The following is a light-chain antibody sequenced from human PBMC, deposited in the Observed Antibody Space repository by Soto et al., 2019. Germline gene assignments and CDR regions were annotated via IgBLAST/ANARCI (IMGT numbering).Light chain of an antibody. CDR2: GAS. J-gene: IGKJ5*01. CDR3: QQRSNWPPIT. V-gene: IGKV3-11*01. Sequence: EIVLTQSPATLSVSPGERVTLSCRASQSVDISLAWYQQKPGQAPRLLIYGASSRATGIPDRFSAYGSETDFTLTISGLEPEDFAVYYCQQRSNWPPITFGQGTRLEI. CDR1: QSVDIS.